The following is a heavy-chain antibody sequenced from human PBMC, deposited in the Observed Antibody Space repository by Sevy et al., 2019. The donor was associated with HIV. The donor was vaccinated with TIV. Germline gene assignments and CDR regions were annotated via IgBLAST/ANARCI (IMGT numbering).Heavy chain of an antibody. V-gene: IGHV1-2*02. CDR3: ARLTTQPTSDLYGLDV. CDR2: INSDSGVT. J-gene: IGHJ6*02. D-gene: IGHD4-17*01. Sequence: ASVKVSCKASGYIFSDYNIHWVRQAPGQGLEWMAWINSDSGVTNYAQRFQGEVTMTRDTSLRTAYLELTNLKSNDTAIYYCARLTTQPTSDLYGLDVWGQGTTVTVSS. CDR1: GYIFSDYN.